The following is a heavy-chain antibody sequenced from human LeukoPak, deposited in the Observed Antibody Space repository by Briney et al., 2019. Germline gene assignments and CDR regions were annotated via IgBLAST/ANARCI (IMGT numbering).Heavy chain of an antibody. V-gene: IGHV3-23*01. CDR2: ISDSGDKT. CDR1: GFTFSSYT. Sequence: PGGALRLSCAASGFTFSSYTMHWVRQAPGKGLEWVSAISDSGDKTYYADSVKGRFTLSRDNSKNTLYLQMNSLRAEDTAVYYCAKDARRSSGWWFFDHWGQGTLVTVS. CDR3: AKDARRSSGWWFFDH. J-gene: IGHJ4*02. D-gene: IGHD6-19*01.